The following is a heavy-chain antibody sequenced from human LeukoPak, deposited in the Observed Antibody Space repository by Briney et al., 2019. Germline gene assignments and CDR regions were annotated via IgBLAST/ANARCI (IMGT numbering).Heavy chain of an antibody. V-gene: IGHV4-59*08. CDR2: ISYSGST. J-gene: IGHJ4*02. Sequence: PSETLSLTCTVSGGSFSIYYWGWIREPPGKGLEWIGYISYSGSTNSNPSLTSRVTMSVDTSKTQFSLNLNSVTAADTAVYFCARQSTVMSSFVVWGQATLLTVSS. D-gene: IGHD4-17*01. CDR1: GGSFSIYY. CDR3: ARQSTVMSSFVV.